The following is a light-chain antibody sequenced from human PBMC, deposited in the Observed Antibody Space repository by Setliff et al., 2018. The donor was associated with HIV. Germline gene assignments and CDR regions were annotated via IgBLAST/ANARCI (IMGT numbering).Light chain of an antibody. Sequence: SYELTQPPSVSVAPGKTARITCGGNNIGSKSVHWHQQKPGQAPVLVTYYDSDRPSGIPERFSGSNSGNTATLTISRVEAGDEADYYCQVWDSSSDQYVFGTGTKVTVL. CDR2: YDS. CDR3: QVWDSSSDQYV. J-gene: IGLJ1*01. V-gene: IGLV3-21*04. CDR1: NIGSKS.